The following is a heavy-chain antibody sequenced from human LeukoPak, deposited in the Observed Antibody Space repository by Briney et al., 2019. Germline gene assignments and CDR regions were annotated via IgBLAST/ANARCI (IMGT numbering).Heavy chain of an antibody. CDR3: ARSGFGVLYYYGMDV. Sequence: QPGGSLRLSCAASGFTVSSNYMSWVRQAPGKGLEWVSIIYGADSTYYADSVKGRFTISRDNSKNTLYLQMNSLRAEDTAVYYCARSGFGVLYYYGMDVWGQGTTVTVSS. D-gene: IGHD3-10*01. J-gene: IGHJ6*02. CDR2: IYGADST. V-gene: IGHV3-66*01. CDR1: GFTVSSNY.